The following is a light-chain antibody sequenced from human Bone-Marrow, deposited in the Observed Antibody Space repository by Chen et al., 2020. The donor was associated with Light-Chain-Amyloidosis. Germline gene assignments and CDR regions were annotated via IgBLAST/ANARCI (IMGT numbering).Light chain of an antibody. CDR1: ERLSGN. CDR2: GVS. V-gene: IGKV3-15*01. Sequence: EIVLAQSPATLSVSPGEGATLSCRASERLSGNLAWYQQKPGQAPRLLIYGVSTRATGIPARFSGSGSGTEFTLPISSLQSEDFAVYFCQQYNDWPWTFGLGTKVDIK. J-gene: IGKJ1*01. CDR3: QQYNDWPWT.